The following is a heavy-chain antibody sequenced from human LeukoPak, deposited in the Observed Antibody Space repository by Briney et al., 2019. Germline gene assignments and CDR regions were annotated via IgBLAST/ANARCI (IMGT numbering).Heavy chain of an antibody. CDR2: INSDGSST. D-gene: IGHD2-8*01. CDR3: AREPSYCTNGVCSIYYYYGMDV. CDR1: GFTFSSYW. J-gene: IGHJ6*02. Sequence: GGSLRLSCAASGFTFSSYWMHWVRQAPGKGLVWVSRINSDGSSTSYADSVKGRFTISRDNAKNTLYLQMNSLRAEDTAVYYCAREPSYCTNGVCSIYYYYGMDVCGQGTTVTVSS. V-gene: IGHV3-74*01.